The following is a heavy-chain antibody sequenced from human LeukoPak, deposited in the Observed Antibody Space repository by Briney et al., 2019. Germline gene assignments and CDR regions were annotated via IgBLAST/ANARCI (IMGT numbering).Heavy chain of an antibody. Sequence: GGSLRLSCAASGFLFSSYTMNWVRQAPGKGLEWVSSITSTSSYIYYGDSVKGRFTISRDNANNLLYLQMSSLRAEDTAVYYFTRAATGARNAFAIWGQGTMVTVSS. CDR2: ITSTSSYI. J-gene: IGHJ3*02. V-gene: IGHV3-21*01. CDR1: GFLFSSYT. CDR3: TRAATGARNAFAI. D-gene: IGHD6-13*01.